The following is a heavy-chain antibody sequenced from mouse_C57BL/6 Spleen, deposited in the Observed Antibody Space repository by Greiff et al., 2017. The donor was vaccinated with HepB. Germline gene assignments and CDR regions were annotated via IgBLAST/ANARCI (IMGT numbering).Heavy chain of an antibody. J-gene: IGHJ4*01. CDR2: INPNNGGT. CDR1: GYTFTDYN. CDR3: ARRGAYSNYGAMAY. V-gene: IGHV1-22*01. D-gene: IGHD2-5*01. Sequence: VQLQQSGPELVKPGASVKMSCKASGYTFTDYNMHWVKQSHGKSLEWIGYINPNNGGTSYNQKFKGKATLTVNKSSSTAYMELRRLTSEVSAVYYCARRGAYSNYGAMAYWGQGTSVTVSS.